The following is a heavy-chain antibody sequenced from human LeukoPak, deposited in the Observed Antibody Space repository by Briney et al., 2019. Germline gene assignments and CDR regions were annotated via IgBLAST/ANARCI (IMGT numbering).Heavy chain of an antibody. CDR1: GFTFSSYA. CDR2: IGGSGGST. D-gene: IGHD3-3*01. J-gene: IGHJ4*02. CDR3: AKVDGITIFEVFDY. V-gene: IGHV3-23*01. Sequence: GGSLRLSCAASGFTFSSYAMSWVRQAPGKGLEWVSAIGGSGGSTYYADSVKGRFTISRDNYKNTLYLQMNSLRAEDTAVYYCAKVDGITIFEVFDYWGQGTLSPSPQ.